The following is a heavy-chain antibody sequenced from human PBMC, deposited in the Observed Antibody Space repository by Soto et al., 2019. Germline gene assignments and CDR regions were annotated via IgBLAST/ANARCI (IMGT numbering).Heavy chain of an antibody. V-gene: IGHV1-18*01. CDR2: INTYNDNT. CDR3: AMVDVYVTPSPQDV. CDR1: GYTFTRYG. D-gene: IGHD3-16*01. J-gene: IGHJ6*02. Sequence: QVQLVQSGAEVKNPGASVKVSCKASGYTFTRYGIGWARQAPGQGLEWMGWINTYNDNTNYAQNVQCRVTLTTDTSTSTAYMELRSLRSNATAIYYCAMVDVYVTPSPQDVWGQGTTVIVSS.